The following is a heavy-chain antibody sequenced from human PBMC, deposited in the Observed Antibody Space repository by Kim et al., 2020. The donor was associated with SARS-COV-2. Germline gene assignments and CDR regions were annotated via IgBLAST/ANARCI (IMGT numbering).Heavy chain of an antibody. Sequence: SETLSLTCTVSGGSISSYYWSWIRQPPGKGLEWIGYIYYSGSTNYNPSLKSRVTISVDTSKNQFSLKLSSVTAADTAAYYCARHINSSWRYYFDYWGQGTLVTVSS. V-gene: IGHV4-59*08. CDR1: GGSISSYY. CDR3: ARHINSSWRYYFDY. J-gene: IGHJ4*02. CDR2: IYYSGST. D-gene: IGHD6-13*01.